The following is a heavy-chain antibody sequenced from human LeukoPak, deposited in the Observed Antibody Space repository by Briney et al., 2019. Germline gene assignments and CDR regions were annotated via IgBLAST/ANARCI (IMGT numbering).Heavy chain of an antibody. D-gene: IGHD2-15*01. CDR2: INSDGSST. CDR1: GFIFSSYG. V-gene: IGHV3-74*01. J-gene: IGHJ4*02. Sequence: GGSLRLSCAASGFIFSSYGMHWVRQAPGKGLVWVSRINSDGSSTSYADSVKGRFTISRDNAKNTLYLQMNSLRAEDTAVYYCARSAWVDCFDYWGQGTLVTVSS. CDR3: ARSAWVDCFDY.